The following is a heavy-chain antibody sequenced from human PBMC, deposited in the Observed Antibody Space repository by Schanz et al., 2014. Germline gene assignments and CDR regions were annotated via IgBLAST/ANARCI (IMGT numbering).Heavy chain of an antibody. CDR2: IKSDGSST. Sequence: EVQLVESGGGLVQPGGSLRLSCAASGFSVGNKYMNWVRQAPGKGLEWVSRIKSDGSSTSYADSVKGRFTISRDNAKSTLYLQMNSLRAEDTAVYYCARPALWFGDNCFDPWGQGTLVTVSS. D-gene: IGHD3-10*01. J-gene: IGHJ5*02. V-gene: IGHV3-74*02. CDR3: ARPALWFGDNCFDP. CDR1: GFSVGNKY.